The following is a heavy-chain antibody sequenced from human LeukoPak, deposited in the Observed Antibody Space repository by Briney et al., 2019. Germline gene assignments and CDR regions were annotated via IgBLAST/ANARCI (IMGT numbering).Heavy chain of an antibody. V-gene: IGHV4-59*08. CDR1: GGSISSYY. D-gene: IGHD4-17*01. Sequence: SETLSLTCTVSGGSISSYYWSWIRQPPGKGLEWIGYIYYSGSTNYNPSLKSRVTISVDTSKNQFSLKLSSVTAADTAVYYCARFHYGDYAIDAFDIWGQETMVTVSS. J-gene: IGHJ3*02. CDR3: ARFHYGDYAIDAFDI. CDR2: IYYSGST.